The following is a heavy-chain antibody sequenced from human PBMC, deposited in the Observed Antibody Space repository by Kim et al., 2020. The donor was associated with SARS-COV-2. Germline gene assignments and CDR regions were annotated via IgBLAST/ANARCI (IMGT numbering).Heavy chain of an antibody. Sequence: GGSLRLSCAASGFTFSSYAMHWVRQAPGKGLEWVAVISYDGSNKYYADSVKGRFTISRDNSKNTLYLQMNSLRAEDTAVYYCARWQLVPDAFDIWGQGTMVTVSS. D-gene: IGHD6-6*01. V-gene: IGHV3-30*04. CDR1: GFTFSSYA. CDR2: ISYDGSNK. J-gene: IGHJ3*02. CDR3: ARWQLVPDAFDI.